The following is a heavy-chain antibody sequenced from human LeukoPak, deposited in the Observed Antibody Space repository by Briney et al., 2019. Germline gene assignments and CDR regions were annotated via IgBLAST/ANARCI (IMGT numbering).Heavy chain of an antibody. CDR3: AKDARTRLQLWKDLSDY. Sequence: PARTLSLSCAASGFTFSNYGRHWVRQAPGKGLEWVAVISYDGSNKYYADSVKGRFTISRDNSKNTLYLQMNSLRAEDTAVYYCAKDARTRLQLWKDLSDYWGQGTLVTVSS. V-gene: IGHV3-30*18. CDR1: GFTFSNYG. CDR2: ISYDGSNK. J-gene: IGHJ4*02. D-gene: IGHD5-18*01.